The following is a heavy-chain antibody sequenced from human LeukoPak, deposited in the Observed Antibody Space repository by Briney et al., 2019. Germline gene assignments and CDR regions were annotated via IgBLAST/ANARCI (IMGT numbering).Heavy chain of an antibody. J-gene: IGHJ4*02. CDR1: GFTFSSYA. V-gene: IGHV3-23*01. CDR3: AKDGGNHFFDY. Sequence: GGSLRLSCATSGFTFSSYAMSWVRQAPGKGLEWVSVIGDSIYNADSVRGRFTIPRDNSKNTLYLQMNSLRAEDTAIYYCAKDGGNHFFDYWGQGTLVTVSS. D-gene: IGHD2/OR15-2a*01. CDR2: IGDSI.